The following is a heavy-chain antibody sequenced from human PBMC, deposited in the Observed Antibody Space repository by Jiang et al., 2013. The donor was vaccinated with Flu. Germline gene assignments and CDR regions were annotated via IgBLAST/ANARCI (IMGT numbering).Heavy chain of an antibody. CDR1: GYTFTSYD. V-gene: IGHV1-8*01. J-gene: IGHJ4*02. CDR2: MNPNSGNT. D-gene: IGHD6-19*01. CDR3: ARPGGGIAVAGLDY. Sequence: VSCKASGYTFTSYDINWVRQATGQGLEWMGWMNPNSGNTGYAQKFQGRVTMTRNTSISTAYMELSSLRSEDTAVYYCARPGGGIAVAGLDYWGQGTLVTVSS.